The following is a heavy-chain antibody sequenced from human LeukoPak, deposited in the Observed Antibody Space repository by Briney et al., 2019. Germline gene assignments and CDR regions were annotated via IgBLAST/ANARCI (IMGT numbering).Heavy chain of an antibody. CDR2: INHSGST. CDR3: ARGIRKEVVPAAAMTKYYYYYGMDV. J-gene: IGHJ6*02. D-gene: IGHD2-2*01. CDR1: GGSFSGYY. V-gene: IGHV4-34*01. Sequence: PSETLSLTCAVYGGSFSGYYWSWIRQPPGKGLEWIGEINHSGSTNYNPSLKSRVTISVDTSKNQFSLKLSSVTAADTAVYYCARGIRKEVVPAAAMTKYYYYYGMDVWGQGTTVTVSS.